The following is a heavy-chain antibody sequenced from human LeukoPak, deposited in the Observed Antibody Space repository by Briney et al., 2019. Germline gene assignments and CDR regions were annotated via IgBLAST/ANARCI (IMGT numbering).Heavy chain of an antibody. CDR2: ISNSGST. CDR3: GRDALVGYFSYYYMDV. D-gene: IGHD2-15*01. V-gene: IGHV4-59*11. Sequence: SETLSLTCTVSGGSISSHYWTWIRQSPVRGLEWIGDISNSGSTSYNPSLKSRVTISIDTSKNQFSLKLSSVTAADTAVYYCGRDALVGYFSYYYMDVWGKGTTVTVSS. J-gene: IGHJ6*03. CDR1: GGSISSHY.